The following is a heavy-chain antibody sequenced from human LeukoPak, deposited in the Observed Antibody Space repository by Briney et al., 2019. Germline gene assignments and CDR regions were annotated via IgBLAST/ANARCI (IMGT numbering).Heavy chain of an antibody. V-gene: IGHV3-23*01. CDR3: AKGMSATSGYLELEY. Sequence: PGGSLRLSCAASGFTPSSYAMSWVRQSPGKGLEWVSAISGSGGNTYSADSVKGRCTISRDNSKKTLYLQMNSLRAEDTAVYYCAKGMSATSGYLELEYWGQGTLVIVSS. D-gene: IGHD3-22*01. J-gene: IGHJ4*02. CDR2: ISGSGGNT. CDR1: GFTPSSYA.